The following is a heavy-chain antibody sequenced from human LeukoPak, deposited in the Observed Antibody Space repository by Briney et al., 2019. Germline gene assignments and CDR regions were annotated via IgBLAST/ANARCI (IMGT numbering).Heavy chain of an antibody. CDR2: ISAYNGNT. D-gene: IGHD6-19*01. CDR1: GYTFTSYG. CDR3: ASRSGWYGGDAFDI. V-gene: IGHV1-18*01. Sequence: GASVRVSCKXSGYTFTSYGISWVRQAPGQGLEWMGWISAYNGNTNYAQKLQGRVTMTTDTSTSTAYMELRSLRSDDTAVYYCASRSGWYGGDAFDIWGQGTMVTVSS. J-gene: IGHJ3*02.